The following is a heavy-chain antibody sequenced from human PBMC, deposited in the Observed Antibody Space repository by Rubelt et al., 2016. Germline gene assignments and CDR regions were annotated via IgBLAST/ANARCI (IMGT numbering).Heavy chain of an antibody. CDR3: ARVATVTSDDY. CDR2: INHSGST. CDR1: GGSFSGYY. V-gene: IGHV4-34*01. D-gene: IGHD4-17*01. J-gene: IGHJ4*02. Sequence: QLQLQESGPGLVKPSETLSLTCTVYGGSFSGYYWSWIRQPPGKGLEWIGEINHSGSTNYNPSLKSRVTISVDTSKNQFSLKVYSVTAADTAVYYCARVATVTSDDYWGQGTLVAVSS.